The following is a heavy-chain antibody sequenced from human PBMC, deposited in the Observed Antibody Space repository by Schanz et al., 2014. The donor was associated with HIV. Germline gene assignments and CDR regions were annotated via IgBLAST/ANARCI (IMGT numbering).Heavy chain of an antibody. J-gene: IGHJ4*02. D-gene: IGHD3-10*01. Sequence: QVQLVESWGGVVQPGKSLRLSCAASGFTFSTNDMHWVRQLPGKGLEWVAVISHNGNNDYYAESVKGRFTISRDNSKNTLDLQMNNLKPEDTAVYYCAKAGLFFGQLWLGFFDYWGQGAQVTVSS. CDR1: GFTFSTND. CDR3: AKAGLFFGQLWLGFFDY. CDR2: ISHNGNND. V-gene: IGHV3-30*18.